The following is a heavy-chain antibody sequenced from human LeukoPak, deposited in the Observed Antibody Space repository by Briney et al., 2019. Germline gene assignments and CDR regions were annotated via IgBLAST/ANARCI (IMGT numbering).Heavy chain of an antibody. CDR1: GGTFSSYT. CDR2: IIPILGIA. D-gene: IGHD3-22*01. Sequence: SVKVSCKASGGTFSSYTISWVRQAPGQGLEWMGRIIPILGIANYAQKFQGRVTITADKSTSTVYMELSSLRSEDTAVYYCARPLNYYDSSGYYDWGQGTLVTVSS. J-gene: IGHJ4*02. CDR3: ARPLNYYDSSGYYD. V-gene: IGHV1-69*02.